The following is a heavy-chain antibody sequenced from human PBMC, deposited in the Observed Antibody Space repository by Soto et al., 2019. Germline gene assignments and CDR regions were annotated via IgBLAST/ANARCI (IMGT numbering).Heavy chain of an antibody. CDR2: ISGSGDTT. D-gene: IGHD3-10*01. J-gene: IGHJ6*04. CDR1: GVTLSSYA. Sequence: GGSLRLCCAASGVTLSSYAMSWVRQASGKGLEWVSAISGSGDTTYYADSVKGRFTISRDNSKNTLYLQMNSLRAEDTAVYYCAKAAIALFRGGPPYHLDLLTVCGKGITVTGSS. CDR3: AKAAIALFRGGPPYHLDLLTV. V-gene: IGHV3-23*01.